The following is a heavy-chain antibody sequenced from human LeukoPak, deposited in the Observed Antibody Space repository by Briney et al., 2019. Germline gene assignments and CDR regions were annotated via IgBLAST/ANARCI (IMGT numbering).Heavy chain of an antibody. CDR1: GGSFSGYY. V-gene: IGHV4-59*10. J-gene: IGHJ6*03. Sequence: ASETLSLTCAVYGGSFSGYYWSWIRQPAGKGLEWIGRIYTSGSTNYNPSLKSRVTMSVDTSKNQFSLKLSSVTAADTAVYYCARGPQLGTPDYYYYYMDVWGKGTTVTVSS. CDR3: ARGPQLGTPDYYYYYMDV. D-gene: IGHD1-1*01. CDR2: IYTSGST.